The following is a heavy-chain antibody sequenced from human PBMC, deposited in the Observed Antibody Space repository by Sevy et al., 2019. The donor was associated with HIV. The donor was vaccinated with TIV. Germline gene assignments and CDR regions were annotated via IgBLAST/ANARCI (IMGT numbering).Heavy chain of an antibody. J-gene: IGHJ5*02. CDR1: GFTFSSYA. Sequence: GGSLRLSCAASGFTFSSYAMHWVRQAPGKGLEWVAVISYDGSNKYYADSVKGRFTISRDNSKNTLHLQMNSLRAEDTAVYYCARDQHDYGGNLRTGWFDPWGQGTLVTVSS. D-gene: IGHD4-17*01. V-gene: IGHV3-30-3*01. CDR3: ARDQHDYGGNLRTGWFDP. CDR2: ISYDGSNK.